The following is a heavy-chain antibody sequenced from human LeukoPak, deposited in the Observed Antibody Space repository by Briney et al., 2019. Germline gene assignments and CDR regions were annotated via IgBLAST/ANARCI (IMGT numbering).Heavy chain of an antibody. D-gene: IGHD3-3*01. CDR3: ARVPRSSRIPIFR. Sequence: GGSLRLSCAASEFTFSSYEMNWVRQAPGKGLEGGSYISSSGDTIYYADSVKGRFTISRDNAKNSLYLQLNSLRAEDTAVYYCARVPRSSRIPIFRWGQGTLVTVSS. CDR1: EFTFSSYE. CDR2: ISSSGDTI. J-gene: IGHJ4*02. V-gene: IGHV3-48*03.